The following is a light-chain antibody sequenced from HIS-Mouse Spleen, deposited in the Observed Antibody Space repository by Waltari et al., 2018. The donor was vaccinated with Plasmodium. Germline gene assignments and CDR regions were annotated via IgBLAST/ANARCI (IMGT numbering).Light chain of an antibody. V-gene: IGLV2-14*03. Sequence: QSALTQPASVSGSPGQSITISCTGTSRDVGGYNYVPWYQKHPGKAPKLMIYDVSNRPSGVSNRFSGSKSGNTASLTISGLQAEDEADYYCSSYTSSSTRVFGTGTKVTVL. J-gene: IGLJ1*01. CDR3: SSYTSSSTRV. CDR1: SRDVGGYNY. CDR2: DVS.